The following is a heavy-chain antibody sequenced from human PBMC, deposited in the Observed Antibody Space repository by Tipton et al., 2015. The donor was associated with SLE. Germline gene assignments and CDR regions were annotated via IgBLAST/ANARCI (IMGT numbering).Heavy chain of an antibody. V-gene: IGHV4-38-2*02. Sequence: TLSLTCAVSGYSISSGYYWGWIRQPPGKGLEWIGSIYHSGSTYYNPSLKSRVTISIDTSKNQFSLKLSSVTAADTAVYYCAREGGFTMTYEYFQHWGQGTLVTVSS. CDR1: GYSISSGYY. J-gene: IGHJ1*01. CDR3: AREGGFTMTYEYFQH. CDR2: IYHSGST. D-gene: IGHD3-22*01.